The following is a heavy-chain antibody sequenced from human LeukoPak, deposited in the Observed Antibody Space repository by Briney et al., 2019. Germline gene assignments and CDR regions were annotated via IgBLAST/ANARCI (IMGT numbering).Heavy chain of an antibody. J-gene: IGHJ4*02. CDR2: IKQDGSEK. CDR1: GFTFSSYW. Sequence: GSLRLSCAASGFTFSSYWMSWVRQAPGKGLEWVANIKQDGSEKYYVDSVKGRFTISRDNAKNSLYLQMNSLRAEDTAVYYCARGPVDTAMVNLDYWGQGTLVTVSS. D-gene: IGHD5-18*01. CDR3: ARGPVDTAMVNLDY. V-gene: IGHV3-7*01.